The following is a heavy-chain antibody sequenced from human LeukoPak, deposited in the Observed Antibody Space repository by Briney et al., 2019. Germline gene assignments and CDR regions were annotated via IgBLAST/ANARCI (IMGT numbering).Heavy chain of an antibody. J-gene: IGHJ4*02. D-gene: IGHD2-15*01. CDR3: ARGYCSGGSCYDY. CDR1: GFTFSSYA. CDR2: ISYDGSNK. V-gene: IGHV3-30-3*01. Sequence: PGRSLRLSCAASGFTFSSYAMHWVRQAPGKGLEWVALISYDGSNKYYADSVKGRFTISRDNSKNTLYLQMNSLRAEDTVVYYCARGYCSGGSCYDYWGQGTLVTVSS.